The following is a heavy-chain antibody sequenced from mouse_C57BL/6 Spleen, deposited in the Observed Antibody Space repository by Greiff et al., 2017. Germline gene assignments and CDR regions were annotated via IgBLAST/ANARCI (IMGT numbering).Heavy chain of an antibody. CDR1: GYTFTDYY. CDR2: INPNNGGT. J-gene: IGHJ1*03. Sequence: VQLQQSGPELVKPGASVKISCKASGYTFTDYYMNWVKQSHGKSLEWIGDINPNNGGTSYNQKFKGKATLTVDKSSSTAYMELRSLTSEDSAVYYCARLYSNYVYWYFDVWGTGTTVTVSS. V-gene: IGHV1-26*01. D-gene: IGHD2-5*01. CDR3: ARLYSNYVYWYFDV.